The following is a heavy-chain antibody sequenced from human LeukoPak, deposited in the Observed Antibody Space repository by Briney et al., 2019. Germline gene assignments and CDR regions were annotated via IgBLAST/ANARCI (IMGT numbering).Heavy chain of an antibody. CDR1: GGSISSGGYS. CDR3: ARGPTTHFDY. Sequence: SQTLSLTCAVSGGSISSGGYSWSWIRQPPGKGLEWIGYIYHSGSTYYNPSLKSRVTISVDRSKNQFSLKLSSVTAADTAVYYCARGPTTHFDYWGQGTLVTVSP. CDR2: IYHSGST. V-gene: IGHV4-30-2*01. J-gene: IGHJ4*02. D-gene: IGHD1-1*01.